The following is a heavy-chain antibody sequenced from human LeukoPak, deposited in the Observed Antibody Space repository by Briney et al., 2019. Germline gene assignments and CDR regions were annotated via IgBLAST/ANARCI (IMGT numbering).Heavy chain of an antibody. Sequence: GGSLRLSCVASGFTFSSYWMSWVRQAPGKGLEWVANIKQDGSENFYVDSVKGRFTISRDNAKNSLYLQMNSLRAEDTAVCYCARDSTGYGYEEWSWGQGTLGTVSS. J-gene: IGHJ5*02. CDR3: ARDSTGYGYEEWS. V-gene: IGHV3-7*01. CDR1: GFTFSSYW. CDR2: IKQDGSEN. D-gene: IGHD5-18*01.